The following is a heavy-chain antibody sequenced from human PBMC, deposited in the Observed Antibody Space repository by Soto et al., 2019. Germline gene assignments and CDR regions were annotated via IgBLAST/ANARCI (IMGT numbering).Heavy chain of an antibody. CDR2: ISWNSGSI. Sequence: GGSLRLSCAASGFTFDDYAMHWVRQAPGKGLEWVSGISWNSGSISYADSVKGRFTISRDNAKNSLYLQMNSLRAEDTALYYCATRDAFDIWGQGTMVTVSS. CDR3: ATRDAFDI. V-gene: IGHV3-9*01. J-gene: IGHJ3*02. CDR1: GFTFDDYA.